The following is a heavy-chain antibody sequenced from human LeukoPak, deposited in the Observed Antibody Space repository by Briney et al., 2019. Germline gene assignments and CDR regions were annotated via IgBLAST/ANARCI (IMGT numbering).Heavy chain of an antibody. CDR1: GFPFSSYW. D-gene: IGHD2-2*01. J-gene: IGHJ4*02. CDR3: VRGLYCSSTNCANY. CDR2: IDSDGRST. Sequence: GGSLRLPCAASGFPFSSYWMHWARHVPGKGPVWVSRIDSDGRSTIYADSVKGRFTISRDNAKNTLYLQMNSVRAEDTAVYYGVRGLYCSSTNCANYWGQGTLV. V-gene: IGHV3-74*01.